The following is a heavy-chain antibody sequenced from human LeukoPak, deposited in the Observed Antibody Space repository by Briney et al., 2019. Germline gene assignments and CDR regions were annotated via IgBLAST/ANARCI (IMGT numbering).Heavy chain of an antibody. D-gene: IGHD6-13*01. Sequence: SGGSLRLSCAASGFTFSNAWMSWVRQAPGKGLEWVATTSDDGSNKYYADSVKGRFTISRDNAKNSLYLQMNSLRTEDTAVYYCARGRGSWYGVYFDYWGQGTLVTVSS. CDR1: GFTFSNAW. J-gene: IGHJ4*02. CDR2: TSDDGSNK. V-gene: IGHV3-30-3*01. CDR3: ARGRGSWYGVYFDY.